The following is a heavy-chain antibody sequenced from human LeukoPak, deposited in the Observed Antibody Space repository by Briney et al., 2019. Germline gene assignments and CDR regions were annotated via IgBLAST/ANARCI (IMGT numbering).Heavy chain of an antibody. J-gene: IGHJ6*02. V-gene: IGHV7-4-1*02. Sequence: ASVKVSCKASGYTFTSYAMNWVRQAPGQGLEWMGWIDTNTGNPTYAQGSTGRFVFSLDTSVSTAYLQISSLKAEDTAVYYCAREKAPWRYYYYYGMDVWGQGTTVTVSS. CDR2: IDTNTGNP. CDR3: AREKAPWRYYYYYGMDV. CDR1: GYTFTSYA.